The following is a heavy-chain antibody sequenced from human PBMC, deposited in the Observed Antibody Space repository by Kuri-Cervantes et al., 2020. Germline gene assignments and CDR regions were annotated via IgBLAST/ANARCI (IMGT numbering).Heavy chain of an antibody. Sequence: SVKVSCKASGGTFSSYAISWVRQAPGQGLEWMGGIIPIFGTANYAQKFQGRVTITTDESTSTAYMELSSLRSEDTAVYYCAREFCYRNNCYYQMDVWGKGTTVTVSS. J-gene: IGHJ6*04. CDR3: AREFCYRNNCYYQMDV. CDR1: GGTFSSYA. V-gene: IGHV1-69*05. CDR2: IIPIFGTA. D-gene: IGHD3-16*02.